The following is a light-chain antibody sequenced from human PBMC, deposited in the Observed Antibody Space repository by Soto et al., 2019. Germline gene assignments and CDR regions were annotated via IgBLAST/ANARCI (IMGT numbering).Light chain of an antibody. CDR2: AAS. V-gene: IGKV3-15*01. CDR1: QSVGRN. J-gene: IGKJ3*01. Sequence: EIVVTQSPGILSVSPGDRATLSCRASQSVGRNLAWYQQKPGQAPTLLIYAASTRATGLPARLSGSGSGTDFTLTISSLQSEDFAVYYCQEYSKWPLFTFGPGNRVDIK. CDR3: QEYSKWPLFT.